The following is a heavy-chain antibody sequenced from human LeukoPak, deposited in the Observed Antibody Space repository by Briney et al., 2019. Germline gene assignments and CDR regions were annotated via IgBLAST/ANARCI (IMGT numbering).Heavy chain of an antibody. J-gene: IGHJ4*02. Sequence: KPGGSLRLSCAASGFTFSDYYMSWIRQAPGKGLEWVSYISSSGSTIYYADSVKGRFTISRDNAKNSLYLQMNSLRAEGTAVYYCARSLAWIDSKTGAGDYWGQGTLVTVSS. CDR3: ARSLAWIDSKTGAGDY. D-gene: IGHD3-3*01. V-gene: IGHV3-11*04. CDR2: ISSSGSTI. CDR1: GFTFSDYY.